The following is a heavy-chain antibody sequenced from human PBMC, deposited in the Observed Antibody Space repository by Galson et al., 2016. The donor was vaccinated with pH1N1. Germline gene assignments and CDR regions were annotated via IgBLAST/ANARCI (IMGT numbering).Heavy chain of an antibody. CDR1: GGSIITDSFY. J-gene: IGHJ5*02. D-gene: IGHD2-2*01. V-gene: IGHV4-61*01. CDR2: IYNGGNT. CDR3: ARDRVGP. Sequence: ETLSLTCSISGGSIITDSFYWMWVRQPPGKGLEWIGYIYNGGNTNYNPSLKSRVAISLDTSKNQFSLKLHSVTAADTAVYYCARDRVGPWGQGTLVTVSS.